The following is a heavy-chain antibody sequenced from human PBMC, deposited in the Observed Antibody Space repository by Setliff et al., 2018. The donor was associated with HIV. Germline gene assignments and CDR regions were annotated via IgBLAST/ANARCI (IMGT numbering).Heavy chain of an antibody. Sequence: GGSLRLSCAASRFAFRTYWMSWVRQAPGKGLEWVANIKQDGNEKYYVDSVKGRFTISRDNAKNSLYLQMNSLRAEDTAVYYCARALQGSRRDPDYWGQGTLVTVS. CDR2: IKQDGNEK. J-gene: IGHJ4*02. V-gene: IGHV3-7*03. D-gene: IGHD3-10*01. CDR1: RFAFRTYW. CDR3: ARALQGSRRDPDY.